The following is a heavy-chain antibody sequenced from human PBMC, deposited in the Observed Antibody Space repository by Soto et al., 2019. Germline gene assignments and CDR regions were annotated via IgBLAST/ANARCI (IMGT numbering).Heavy chain of an antibody. Sequence: QVQLQESGPGLVKPSETLSLTCTVSGGSISSYYWSWIRQPPGKGLEWYGYISYSGSPNYNPSLKSRVTITVDTAKNQCSLRLSSGTAADTAVYYCARAEKGELWDAFDIWGQGTIVTVSS. J-gene: IGHJ3*02. CDR1: GGSISSYY. CDR3: ARAEKGELWDAFDI. CDR2: ISYSGSP. D-gene: IGHD1-26*01. V-gene: IGHV4-59*01.